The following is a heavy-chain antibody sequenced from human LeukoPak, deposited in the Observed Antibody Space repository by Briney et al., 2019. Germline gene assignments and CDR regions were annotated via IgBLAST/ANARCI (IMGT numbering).Heavy chain of an antibody. CDR1: GFTFSSYS. D-gene: IGHD3-10*01. V-gene: IGHV3-21*01. CDR3: AKSLSGGGYYFEY. J-gene: IGHJ4*02. Sequence: GGSLRLSCAASGFTFSSYSMNWVRQAPGKGLEWVSSISSSSSYIYYADSVKGRFTISRDNAKNSLYLQMNSLRAEDTAVYYCAKSLSGGGYYFEYWGQGTLVTVSS. CDR2: ISSSSSYI.